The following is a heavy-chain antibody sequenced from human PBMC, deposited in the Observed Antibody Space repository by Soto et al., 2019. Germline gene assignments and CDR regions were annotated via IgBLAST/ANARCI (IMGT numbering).Heavy chain of an antibody. Sequence: QITLKESGPTLVKPTQTLTLTCTFSGFSLSTSGVGVGWIRQPPGKALEWLALIYWDGDNLYSPSLKSRLTVTKETSKNQVFRTMTNLDPVYKATYYCAHKCDSSGFDFDYWGQGTLVTVSS. CDR2: IYWDGDN. CDR1: GFSLSTSGVG. J-gene: IGHJ4*02. CDR3: AHKCDSSGFDFDY. V-gene: IGHV2-5*02. D-gene: IGHD3-22*01.